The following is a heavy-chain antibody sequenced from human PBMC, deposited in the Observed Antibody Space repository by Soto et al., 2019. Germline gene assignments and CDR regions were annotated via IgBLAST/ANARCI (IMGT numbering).Heavy chain of an antibody. CDR3: ARRYCSSTSCYWGLSWFDP. CDR1: GYSFTSYW. J-gene: IGHJ5*02. V-gene: IGHV5-51*01. CDR2: IYPGDSDT. Sequence: GESLKISCKGSGYSFTSYWIGWVRQMPGKGLEWMGIIYPGDSDTRYSPSFQGQVTISADKSISTAYLQWSSLKASDTAMYYCARRYCSSTSCYWGLSWFDPWGQGTLVTVSS. D-gene: IGHD2-2*01.